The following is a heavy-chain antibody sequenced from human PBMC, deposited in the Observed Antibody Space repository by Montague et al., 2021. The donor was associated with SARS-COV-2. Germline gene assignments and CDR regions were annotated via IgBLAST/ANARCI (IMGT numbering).Heavy chain of an antibody. CDR3: AGETMAADAFDI. D-gene: IGHD1-14*01. V-gene: IGHV4-59*02. Sequence: SETLSLTCTVSGASVSSSDWGWIRQPPGKGLEWIGYFYSVGSTDYNPSLKSRVTISRDTSKNQFSLKVRSVTAADTAIYYCAGETMAADAFDIWGQGTMVTVSS. CDR2: FYSVGST. CDR1: GASVSSSD. J-gene: IGHJ3*02.